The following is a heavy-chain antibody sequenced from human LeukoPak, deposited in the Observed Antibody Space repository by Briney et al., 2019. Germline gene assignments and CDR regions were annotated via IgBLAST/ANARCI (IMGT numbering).Heavy chain of an antibody. CDR2: IHYSGST. CDR1: GGSISSYY. J-gene: IGHJ3*02. CDR3: ARQAYCGGDCESGAFDI. V-gene: IGHV4-59*08. D-gene: IGHD2-21*02. Sequence: PSETLSLTCTVSGGSISSYYWSWIRQPPGKGLEWIGYIHYSGSTNNNPSLKSRVTMSVDTSKNQFSLRLSSVTAADTAVYYCARQAYCGGDCESGAFDIWGQGTMVTVSS.